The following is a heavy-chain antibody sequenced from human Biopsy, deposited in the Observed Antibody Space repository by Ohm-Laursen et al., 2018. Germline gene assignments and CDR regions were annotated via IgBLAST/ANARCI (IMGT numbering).Heavy chain of an antibody. D-gene: IGHD4-17*01. CDR1: GFILNNYG. V-gene: IGHV3-23*01. CDR2: IRGSGLTT. Sequence: SLRLSCAASGFILNNYGLSWVRQAPGKGLERVSAIRGSGLTTFYTDSVKGRFTTSRDNSKNTLSLQMNSLRAEDTAIYYCTCRYGDSPLWGQGTMVTVSS. CDR3: TCRYGDSPL. J-gene: IGHJ3*01.